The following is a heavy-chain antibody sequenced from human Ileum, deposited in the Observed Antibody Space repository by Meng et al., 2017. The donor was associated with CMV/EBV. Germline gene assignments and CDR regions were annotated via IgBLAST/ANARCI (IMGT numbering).Heavy chain of an antibody. D-gene: IGHD5-12*01. Sequence: QVQIPQWGAPLLKPSETLSLTCSLRGSFSPYAWSLIRHAPGKGLEWIGDINQYGSTNFNPSVKSRVTISRDTTKNQFSLRLNSVTAADAAVYYCVTADHHAIKYWGQGTLVTVSS. CDR1: GSFSPYA. J-gene: IGHJ4*02. CDR2: INQYGST. V-gene: IGHV4-34*01. CDR3: VTADHHAIKY.